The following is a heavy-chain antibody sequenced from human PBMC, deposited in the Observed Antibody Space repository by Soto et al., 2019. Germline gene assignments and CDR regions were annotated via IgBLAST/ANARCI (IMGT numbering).Heavy chain of an antibody. CDR1: GGTFSSYA. D-gene: IGHD2-2*01. Sequence: SVKVSCKASGGTFSSYAISWVRQAPGQGLEWMGGIIPISDTTNYAQKFQGRVTITADESTSTAYMELSSLRSEDTAVYYCARSQGSSTSLEIYYYYYYGMDVWGPGTTVTV. V-gene: IGHV1-69*13. CDR3: ARSQGSSTSLEIYYYYYYGMDV. CDR2: IIPISDTT. J-gene: IGHJ6*02.